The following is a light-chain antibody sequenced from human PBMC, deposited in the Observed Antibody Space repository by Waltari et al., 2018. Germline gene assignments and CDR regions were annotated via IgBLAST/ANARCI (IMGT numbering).Light chain of an antibody. J-gene: IGKJ2*01. V-gene: IGKV4-1*01. CDR2: WAS. CDR3: HQYYGSQYT. CDR1: QSVLYSSDNKNY. Sequence: DIVMTQSPDSLAVSLGERATINCKSSQSVLYSSDNKNYLAWYQQKPGQPPKLLIYWASTRESGVPDRFSGSGSGTDFTLTISSLQAEDVAVYYCHQYYGSQYTFGQGTKLEIK.